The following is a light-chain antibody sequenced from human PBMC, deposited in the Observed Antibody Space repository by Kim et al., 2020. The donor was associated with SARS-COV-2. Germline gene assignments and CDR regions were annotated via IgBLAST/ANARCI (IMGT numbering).Light chain of an antibody. J-gene: IGLJ2*01. Sequence: ALGHTVRITRQGESLRSYYAPRYQQKPGQPPILVIYGKHNRPSGIPDRFSGSSSGNTASLTITGTQAGDEADYYCNSRDSNNNVLFGGGTRLTVL. CDR2: GKH. CDR3: NSRDSNNNVL. CDR1: SLRSYY. V-gene: IGLV3-19*01.